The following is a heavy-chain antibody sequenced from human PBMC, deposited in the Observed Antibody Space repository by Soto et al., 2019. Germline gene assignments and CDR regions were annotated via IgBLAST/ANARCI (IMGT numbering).Heavy chain of an antibody. J-gene: IGHJ6*03. CDR2: ISSSSSVI. CDR1: GFILSDCA. V-gene: IGHV3-48*01. CDR3: SRDLSWGSNWYYYMDV. D-gene: IGHD7-27*01. Sequence: EVQLVESVGGLVQPGGSLRLSCATSGFILSDCAMNWVRQAPGKGLEWVSYISSSSSVIDYADSVKGRFTVSRDNARNSRSLQMNSLRAEDTAVYYCSRDLSWGSNWYYYMDVWGKGTTVTVSS.